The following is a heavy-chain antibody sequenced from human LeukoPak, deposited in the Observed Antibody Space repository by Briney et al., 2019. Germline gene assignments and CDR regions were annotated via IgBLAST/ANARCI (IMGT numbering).Heavy chain of an antibody. V-gene: IGHV3-53*01. CDR2: ICSGGST. CDR1: GFTVSSNY. Sequence: GGSLRLSCAASGFTVSSNYMSWVRQAPGKGLEWVSVICSGGSTYYADSVKGRFTISRDDSKNTLYLQMNSLRAEDTAVYYCAREALGYYDSSGYYDYWGQGTLVTVSS. CDR3: AREALGYYDSSGYYDY. D-gene: IGHD3-22*01. J-gene: IGHJ4*02.